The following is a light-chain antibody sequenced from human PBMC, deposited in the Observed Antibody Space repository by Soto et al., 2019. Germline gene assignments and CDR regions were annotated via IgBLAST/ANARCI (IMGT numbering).Light chain of an antibody. CDR1: QSVLYSSNNKNY. J-gene: IGKJ2*01. V-gene: IGKV4-1*01. Sequence: DIVMNQSPDSLAVSLGERATINCKSSQSVLYSSNNKNYLAWYQQKPGQPPKLLIYWASTRESGVPDRFSGSGSGADFTLNISSLQAEDVAVYYCQQYYSLPRTFGQGTKLEIK. CDR2: WAS. CDR3: QQYYSLPRT.